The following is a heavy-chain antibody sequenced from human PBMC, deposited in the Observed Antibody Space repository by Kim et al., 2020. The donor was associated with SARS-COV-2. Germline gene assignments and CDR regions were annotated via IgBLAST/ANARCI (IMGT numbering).Heavy chain of an antibody. CDR1: GYTFINYG. CDR2: ISTYNGNT. Sequence: ASVKVSCKASGYTFINYGITWVRQAPGQGLEWMGWISTYNGNTNYAQKLQGRVTMTTDTSASTAYMELRSLTADDTAVYYCARDRPGGYWGQGTPVTVSS. V-gene: IGHV1-18*01. CDR3: ARDRPGGY. J-gene: IGHJ4*02. D-gene: IGHD3-10*01.